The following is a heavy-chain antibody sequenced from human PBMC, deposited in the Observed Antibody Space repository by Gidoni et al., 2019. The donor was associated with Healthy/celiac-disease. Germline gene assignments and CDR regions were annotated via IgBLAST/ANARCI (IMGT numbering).Heavy chain of an antibody. J-gene: IGHJ6*02. V-gene: IGHV3-21*01. CDR3: ARLEGYYYGMDV. CDR2: ISSSSSYI. CDR1: GFTFSSYS. Sequence: EVQLVESGEGLVKPGGSLRLSCAASGFTFSSYSMNWVRQAPGKGLEWVSSISSSSSYIYYADSVKGRFTISRDNAKNSLYLQMNSLRAEDTAVYYCARLEGYYYGMDVWGQGTTVTVSS.